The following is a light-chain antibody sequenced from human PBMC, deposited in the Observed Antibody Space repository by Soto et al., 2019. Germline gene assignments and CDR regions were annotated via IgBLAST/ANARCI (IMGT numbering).Light chain of an antibody. CDR2: DVS. CDR1: SSDIGAYSY. V-gene: IGLV2-14*01. J-gene: IGLJ1*01. Sequence: QTVVTQRASESGCPGQPITISSTGTSSDIGAYSYVSWYQQLPGKAPKLVIFDVSNRPSGVSDRFSGSKSGNTASLTISGLQPEDEADYYCSSYTRSSSYVFGTGTKVTVL. CDR3: SSYTRSSSYV.